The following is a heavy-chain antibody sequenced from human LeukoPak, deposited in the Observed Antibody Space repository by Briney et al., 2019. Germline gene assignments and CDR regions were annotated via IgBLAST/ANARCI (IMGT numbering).Heavy chain of an antibody. CDR1: GYTFTSYG. CDR3: ARASLNSSRWYFDY. CDR2: ISAYNGNT. Sequence: GASVKVSCKASGYTFTSYGISWVRQAPGQGLEWMGWISAYNGNTNYAQKLQGRVTMTTDTSTSTAYMELRSLRSDDTAVYYCARASLNSSRWYFDYWGQGTLVTVSS. J-gene: IGHJ4*02. V-gene: IGHV1-18*01. D-gene: IGHD6-13*01.